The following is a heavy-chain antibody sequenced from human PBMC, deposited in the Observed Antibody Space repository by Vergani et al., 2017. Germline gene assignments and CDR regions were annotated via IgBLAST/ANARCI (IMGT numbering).Heavy chain of an antibody. J-gene: IGHJ4*02. CDR2: IYYSGST. V-gene: IGHV4-59*01. Sequence: QVQLQESGPGLVKPSETLSLPCTVSGGSISSYYWSWIRQPPGKGLEWIGYIYYSGSTNYNPSLKSRVTISVDTSKNQFSLKLSSVTAADTAVYYCARYAVGAEYYFDYWGQGTLVTVSS. D-gene: IGHD1-26*01. CDR3: ARYAVGAEYYFDY. CDR1: GGSISSYY.